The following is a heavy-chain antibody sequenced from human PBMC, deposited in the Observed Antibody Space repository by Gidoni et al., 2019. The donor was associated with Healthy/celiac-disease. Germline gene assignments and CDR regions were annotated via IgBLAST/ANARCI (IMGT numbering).Heavy chain of an antibody. CDR1: GFTVSGNY. V-gene: IGHV3-53*01. J-gene: IGHJ3*02. CDR3: ARIVLVVGATQDAFDI. Sequence: EVQLVESGGGLIQPGGSLRLSCAASGFTVSGNYMSWVRQAPGKGLEWVSISYSGGTTYYADSVKGRFTISRDNSKNTLYLQMNSLRAEDTAVYYCARIVLVVGATQDAFDIWGQGTLVTVSS. CDR2: SYSGGTT. D-gene: IGHD2-15*01.